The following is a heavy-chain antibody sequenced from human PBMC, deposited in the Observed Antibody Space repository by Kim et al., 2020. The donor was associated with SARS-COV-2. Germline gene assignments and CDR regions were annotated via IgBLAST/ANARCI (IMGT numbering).Heavy chain of an antibody. V-gene: IGHV3-23*01. D-gene: IGHD3-22*01. J-gene: IGHJ4*02. CDR3: AKDTYYYDSSGYHSLFDY. Sequence: KGRFTISRDNSKNTLYLQMNSLRAEDTAVYYCAKDTYYYDSSGYHSLFDYWGQGTLVTVSS.